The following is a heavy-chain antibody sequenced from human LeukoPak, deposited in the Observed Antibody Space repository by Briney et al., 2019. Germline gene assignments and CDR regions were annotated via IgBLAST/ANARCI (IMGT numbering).Heavy chain of an antibody. J-gene: IGHJ4*02. CDR3: ALSGGINWYGLEC. D-gene: IGHD3-3*01. V-gene: IGHV3-30-3*01. CDR2: ISYDGSNK. Sequence: GGSLRLSCAASGFTFSSYAMHWVRQAPGKGLEWVAVISYDGSNKYYADSVKGRFTISRDNSKNTLYLQMNSLRDDDTAVYYCALSGGINWYGLECWGQGTLVTVSS. CDR1: GFTFSSYA.